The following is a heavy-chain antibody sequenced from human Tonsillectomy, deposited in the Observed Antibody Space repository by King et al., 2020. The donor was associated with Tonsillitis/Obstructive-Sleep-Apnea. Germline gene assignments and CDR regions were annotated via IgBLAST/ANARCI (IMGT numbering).Heavy chain of an antibody. CDR1: GGTFSNYA. CDR3: ARGPFGVVVVAATPYYFDY. Sequence: VQLVQSGAEVKKPGSSVKVSCKASGGTFSNYAINWGRQAPGQGLEWMGGNIPICGTANYSQKFQGRVTITADESSSTAYMELSSLRSEDTAVYYCARGPFGVVVVAATPYYFDYWGQGTLVTVSS. V-gene: IGHV1-69*01. J-gene: IGHJ4*02. CDR2: NIPICGTA. D-gene: IGHD2-15*01.